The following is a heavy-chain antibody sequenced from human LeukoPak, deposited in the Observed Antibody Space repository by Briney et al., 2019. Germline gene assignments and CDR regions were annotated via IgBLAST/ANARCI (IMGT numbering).Heavy chain of an antibody. Sequence: SETLSLTCAVSGYSISSGYYWGWIRQPPGKGLEGIGSIYHSGSTYYNPSLKSRVTISVDTSKNQFSLKLSSVTAADTAVYYCARQGWIQLWLRGYYYYYMDVWGKGTTVTVSS. CDR2: IYHSGST. V-gene: IGHV4-38-2*01. J-gene: IGHJ6*03. CDR1: GYSISSGYY. D-gene: IGHD5-18*01. CDR3: ARQGWIQLWLRGYYYYYMDV.